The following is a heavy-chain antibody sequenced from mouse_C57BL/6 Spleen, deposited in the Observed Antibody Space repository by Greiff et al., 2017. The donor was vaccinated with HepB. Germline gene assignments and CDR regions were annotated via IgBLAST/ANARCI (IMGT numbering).Heavy chain of an antibody. CDR2: IDPNSGGT. V-gene: IGHV1-72*01. CDR1: GYTFTSYW. J-gene: IGHJ1*03. Sequence: QVQLKQPGAELVKPGASVKLSCKASGYTFTSYWMHWVKQRPGRGLEWIGRIDPNSGGTKYNEKFKSKATLTVDKPSSTAHMQLSSLTSEDSAVYYCARCTTVVAHWYFDVWGTGTTVTVSS. D-gene: IGHD1-1*01. CDR3: ARCTTVVAHWYFDV.